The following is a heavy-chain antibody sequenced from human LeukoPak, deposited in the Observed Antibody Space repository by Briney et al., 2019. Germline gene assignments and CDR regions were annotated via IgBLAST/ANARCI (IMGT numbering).Heavy chain of an antibody. CDR2: ISSSSSYI. V-gene: IGHV3-21*01. CDR1: GFTFSSYS. D-gene: IGHD3-22*01. CDR3: ARSEYYYDSSGYYFDY. J-gene: IGHJ4*02. Sequence: PGGSLRLSCAASGFTFSSYSMNSVRQAPGKGLEWVSSISSSSSYIYYADSVKGRFTISRDNAKNSLYLQMNSLRAEDTAVYYCARSEYYYDSSGYYFDYWGQGTLVTVSS.